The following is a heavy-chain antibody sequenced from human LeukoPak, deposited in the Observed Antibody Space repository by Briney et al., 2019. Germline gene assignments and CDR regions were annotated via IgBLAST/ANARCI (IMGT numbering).Heavy chain of an antibody. D-gene: IGHD3-9*01. J-gene: IGHJ6*02. V-gene: IGHV3-11*05. Sequence: KPVGSLRLSCAASGFTFSDYYMSWIRQAPGKGLEWVSYISSSSSYTNYADSVKGRFTISRDNAKNSLYLQMNSLRAEDTAVYYCARDRALRYFDWLSQGPSNYYYGMDVWGQGTTVTVSS. CDR2: ISSSSSYT. CDR1: GFTFSDYY. CDR3: ARDRALRYFDWLSQGPSNYYYGMDV.